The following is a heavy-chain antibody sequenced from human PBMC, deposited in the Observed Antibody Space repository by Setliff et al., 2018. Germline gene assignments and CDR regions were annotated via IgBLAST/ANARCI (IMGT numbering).Heavy chain of an antibody. Sequence: SETLSLTCSFSGASVSNVNYYWGWIRQPPGKGLEWVGSIYYSGKTYSNPSFKSRVTMSVDKSKNQFSLKLASVTAADRAVYYCARIAYFDFWRGFGVGAFDLWGHGSVVT. CDR2: IYYSGKT. J-gene: IGHJ3*01. D-gene: IGHD3-3*01. CDR1: GASVSNVNYY. V-gene: IGHV4-39*01. CDR3: ARIAYFDFWRGFGVGAFDL.